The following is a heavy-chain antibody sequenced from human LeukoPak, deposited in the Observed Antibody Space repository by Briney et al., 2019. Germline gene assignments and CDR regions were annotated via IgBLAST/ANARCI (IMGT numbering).Heavy chain of an antibody. CDR1: GYSISSGYY. CDR3: ARGLGWVVVLIHFDY. Sequence: PSETLSLTCTVSGYSISSGYYWGWIRQPPGKGLEWIGSIYHSGSTYYNPSLKSRVTISVDTSKNQFSLKLSSVTAADTAVYYCARGLGWVVVLIHFDYWGQGTLVTVSS. CDR2: IYHSGST. V-gene: IGHV4-38-2*02. J-gene: IGHJ4*02. D-gene: IGHD3-22*01.